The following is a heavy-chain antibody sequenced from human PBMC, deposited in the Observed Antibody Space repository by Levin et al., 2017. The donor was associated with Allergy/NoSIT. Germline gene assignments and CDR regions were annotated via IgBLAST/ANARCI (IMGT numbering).Heavy chain of an antibody. CDR3: VKMDCSSINCYPDY. CDR1: GFTFDDYA. CDR2: ISWNSGSK. V-gene: IGHV3-9*01. D-gene: IGHD2-2*01. Sequence: GGSLRLSCAASGFTFDDYAMHWVRLTPGKGLEWVSGISWNSGSKSYADSMKGRFTISRDNAKNSLSLQMNSLRVEDTALYYCVKMDCSSINCYPDYWGQGTLVTVSS. J-gene: IGHJ4*02.